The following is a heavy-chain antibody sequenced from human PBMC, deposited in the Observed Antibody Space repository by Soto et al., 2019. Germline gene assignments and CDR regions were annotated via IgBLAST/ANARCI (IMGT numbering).Heavy chain of an antibody. Sequence: SETLSLTCAVYGGSFSGYYWSWIRQPPGKGLEWIGEINHSGSTNYNPSLKSRVTISVDTSKNQFSLKLSSVTAADTAVYYCARVDRDRYSYGFNWFDPWGQGTLVTVSS. CDR2: INHSGST. D-gene: IGHD5-18*01. CDR3: ARVDRDRYSYGFNWFDP. CDR1: GGSFSGYY. V-gene: IGHV4-34*01. J-gene: IGHJ5*02.